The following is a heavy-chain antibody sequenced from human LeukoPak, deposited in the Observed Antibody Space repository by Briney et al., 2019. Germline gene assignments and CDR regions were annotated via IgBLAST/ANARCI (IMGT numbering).Heavy chain of an antibody. Sequence: GGSLRLSCAASGFTFSDYYMSWSPQAPGKGLEWVSYISRSSSYTNYADSVKGRFTISRDNAKNSLFLQMNSLRAEDTAVYYCAVYNWNSKRDFDYWGQGTLVTVSS. D-gene: IGHD1-7*01. CDR2: ISRSSSYT. V-gene: IGHV3-11*03. CDR3: AVYNWNSKRDFDY. CDR1: GFTFSDYY. J-gene: IGHJ4*02.